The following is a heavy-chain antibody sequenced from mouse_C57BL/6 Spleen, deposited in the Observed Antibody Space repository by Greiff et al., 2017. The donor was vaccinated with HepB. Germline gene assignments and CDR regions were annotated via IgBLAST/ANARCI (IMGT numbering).Heavy chain of an antibody. CDR2: IYPGDGDT. D-gene: IGHD4-1*01. CDR3: ARWGLGGGTWFAY. J-gene: IGHJ3*01. CDR1: GYAFSSYW. Sequence: QVQLKESGAELVKPGASVKISCKASGYAFSSYWMNWVKQRPGKGLEWIGQIYPGDGDTNYNGKFKGKATLTADKSSSTAYMQLSSLTSDDSAVYFCARWGLGGGTWFAYWGQGTLVTVSA. V-gene: IGHV1-80*01.